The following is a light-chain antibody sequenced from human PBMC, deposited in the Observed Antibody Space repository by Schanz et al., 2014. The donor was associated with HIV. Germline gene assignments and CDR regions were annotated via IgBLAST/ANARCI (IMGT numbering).Light chain of an antibody. J-gene: IGKJ2*01. V-gene: IGKV3-20*01. CDR3: QQYGSSPKT. CDR2: GAS. Sequence: EIVMTQSPVTLSVSPGERVTLSCRASQSVTSSYLAWYQQKPGQAPRLLIYGASSRATGIPDRFSGSGSGTDFTLTISRLEPEDLAIYYCQQYGSSPKTFGQGTKLEI. CDR1: QSVTSSY.